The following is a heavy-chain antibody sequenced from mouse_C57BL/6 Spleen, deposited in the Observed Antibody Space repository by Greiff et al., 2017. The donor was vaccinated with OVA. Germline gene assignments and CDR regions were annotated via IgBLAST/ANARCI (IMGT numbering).Heavy chain of an antibody. J-gene: IGHJ1*03. CDR2: IDPANGNT. CDR3: ARYGSYGSSPWYFDV. CDR1: GFNIKNTY. D-gene: IGHD1-1*01. Sequence: VQLQQSVAELVRPGASVKLSCTASGFNIKNTYMHWVKQRPEQGLEWIGRIDPANGNTKYAPKFQGKATITADTSSTTAYLQLSSLTSEDTAIYYGARYGSYGSSPWYFDVWGTGTTVTVSS. V-gene: IGHV14-3*01.